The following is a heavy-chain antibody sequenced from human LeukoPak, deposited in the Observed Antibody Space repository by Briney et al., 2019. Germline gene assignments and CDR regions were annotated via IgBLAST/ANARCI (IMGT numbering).Heavy chain of an antibody. V-gene: IGHV3-7*01. CDR1: GFTFSSYW. CDR3: ALGRGSYFPFDY. J-gene: IGHJ4*02. Sequence: PGGSLRLSCAASGFTFSSYWMSWVRQAPGKGLERVANIKQDGSEKYYVDSVKGRFTISRDNAKNSLYLQMNSLRAEDTAVYYCALGRGSYFPFDYWGQGTLVTVSS. CDR2: IKQDGSEK. D-gene: IGHD1-26*01.